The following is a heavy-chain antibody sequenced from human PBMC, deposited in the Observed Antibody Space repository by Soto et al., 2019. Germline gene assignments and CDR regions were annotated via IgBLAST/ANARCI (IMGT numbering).Heavy chain of an antibody. J-gene: IGHJ6*02. CDR2: ISYDGSNK. CDR3: AKDYAAAGFYGMDV. Sequence: VGSLRLSCAASGFTFSSYGMHWVRQAPGKGLEWVAVISYDGSNKYYADSVKGRFTISRDNSKNTLYLQMNSLRAEDTAVYYCAKDYAAAGFYGMDVWGQGTTVTVSS. V-gene: IGHV3-30*18. CDR1: GFTFSSYG. D-gene: IGHD6-13*01.